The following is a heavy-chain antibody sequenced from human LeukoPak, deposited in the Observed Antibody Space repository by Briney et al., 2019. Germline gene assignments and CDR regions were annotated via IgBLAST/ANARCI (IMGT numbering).Heavy chain of an antibody. CDR1: GFTFSSYG. V-gene: IGHV3-30*18. CDR2: ISYDGSNK. J-gene: IGHJ4*02. Sequence: PGGSLRLSCAASGFTFSSYGMHWVRQAPGKGLEWVAVISYDGSNKYYADSVKGRFTISRDNSKNTLYLQMNSLRAEDTAVYYCAKDFRMRVWVGYYLDYWGQGTLITVSS. CDR3: AKDFRMRVWVGYYLDY. D-gene: IGHD6-6*01.